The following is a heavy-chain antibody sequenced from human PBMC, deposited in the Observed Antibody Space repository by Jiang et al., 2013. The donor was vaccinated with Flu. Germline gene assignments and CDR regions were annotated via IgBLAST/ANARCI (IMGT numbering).Heavy chain of an antibody. CDR2: INPNSGGT. D-gene: IGHD6-13*01. V-gene: IGHV1-2*02. J-gene: IGHJ6*02. CDR1: GYTFTGYY. CDR3: ARSTHTSSWYVPEYYYYYYGMDV. Sequence: SGAEVKKPGASVKVSCKASGYTFTGYYMHWVRQAPGQGLEWMGWINPNSGGTNYAQKFQGRVTMTRDTSISTAYMELSRLRSDDTAVYYCARSTHTSSWYVPEYYYYYYGMDVWGQGTTVTVSS.